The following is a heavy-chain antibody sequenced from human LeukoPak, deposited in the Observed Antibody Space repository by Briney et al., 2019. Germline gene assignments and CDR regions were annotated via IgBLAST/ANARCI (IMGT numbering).Heavy chain of an antibody. D-gene: IGHD2-21*01. CDR2: IDWDDDK. J-gene: IGHJ4*02. CDR1: GFPLTTNKMC. V-gene: IGHV2-70*11. Sequence: SGPTLVNPTQTLTLTCTFSGFPLTTNKMCVSWIRQPPGKALEWLARIDWDDDKYYSTSLKTRLTISKDTSKNQVVLTMTNVDPVDTATYYCARIIAGPDFFDYWGQGTLITVSS. CDR3: ARIIAGPDFFDY.